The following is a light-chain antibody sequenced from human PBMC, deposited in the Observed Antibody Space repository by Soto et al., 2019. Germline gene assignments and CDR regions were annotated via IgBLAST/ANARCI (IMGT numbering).Light chain of an antibody. J-gene: IGKJ5*01. Sequence: EVVLTQSPATLSVSRGEIVTLSFRASQRLSSNVAWYQHKPCQAPRPLIYDTFQRANGVPDRFSGGGSGTDFTLTISRLEPEDFAVYYCQQRARWPMPFGQGTRLELK. CDR1: QRLSSN. CDR2: DTF. V-gene: IGKV3-11*01. CDR3: QQRARWPMP.